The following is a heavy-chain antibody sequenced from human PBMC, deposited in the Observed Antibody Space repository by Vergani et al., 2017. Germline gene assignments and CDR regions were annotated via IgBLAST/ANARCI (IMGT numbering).Heavy chain of an antibody. CDR1: GVSISGYY. Sequence: QVRLQESGPGLVKPSETLSLTCSVSGVSISGYYCSWIRQPPGKELEWIGYMYHSGSTNYNPSLETRVTISGDTSKNQFSLNLNSVTAADTAVYYCGRVADFYGLGSRLLDLWGQGILVTVSS. CDR2: MYHSGST. J-gene: IGHJ5*02. D-gene: IGHD3-10*01. CDR3: GRVADFYGLGSRLLDL. V-gene: IGHV4-59*01.